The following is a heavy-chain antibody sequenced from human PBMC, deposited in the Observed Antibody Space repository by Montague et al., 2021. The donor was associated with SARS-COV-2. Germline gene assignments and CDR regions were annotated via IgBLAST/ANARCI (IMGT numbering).Heavy chain of an antibody. D-gene: IGHD2-21*02. CDR2: ITGSGSTT. CDR3: ARRRIKDILLVLPAPHLDV. CDR1: DFTFSGYS. V-gene: IGHV3-23*01. Sequence: SLRLSCAASDFTFSGYSMTWVRQAPGKGLEWVSFITGSGSTTYYADSVKGRFTISRDNSRSTLYLQMNSLRVEDTAVYYCARRRIKDILLVLPAPHLDVWGKGTTVTVSS. J-gene: IGHJ6*04.